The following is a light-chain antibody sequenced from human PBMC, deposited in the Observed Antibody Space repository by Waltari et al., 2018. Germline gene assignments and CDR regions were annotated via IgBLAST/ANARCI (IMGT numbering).Light chain of an antibody. CDR1: QSVSSRS. V-gene: IGKV3-20*01. CDR2: GTS. J-gene: IGKJ1*01. Sequence: EIVLTQSPGTLSVSLGERATLSCRASQSVSSRSLAWYQQKPGQAPRLLIYGTSTRATGISDRFSGSGSGTEFTLSINRLDPEDFAVYYCQQFGKTFGQGTKVEIK. CDR3: QQFGKT.